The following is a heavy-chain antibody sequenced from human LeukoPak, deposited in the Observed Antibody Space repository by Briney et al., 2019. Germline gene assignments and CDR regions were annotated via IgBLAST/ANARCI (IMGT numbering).Heavy chain of an antibody. CDR1: GYTFTGYY. CDR2: INPNSGGT. V-gene: IGHV1-2*02. CDR3: ASGGVVVPAATTATPTYYYYYYMDV. Sequence: ASVKVSCKASGYTFTGYYIHWVRQAPGQGLEWMGWINPNSGGTNYAQKFQGRVTMTRDTSISTAYMELSRLRSDDTAVYYCASGGVVVPAATTATPTYYYYYYMDVWGKGTSVTVSS. D-gene: IGHD2-2*01. J-gene: IGHJ6*03.